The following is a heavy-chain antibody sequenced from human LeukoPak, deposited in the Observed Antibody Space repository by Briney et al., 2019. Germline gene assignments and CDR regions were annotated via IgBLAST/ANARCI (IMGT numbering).Heavy chain of an antibody. CDR2: NYSRGTT. Sequence: PREALLLACAAPGLTVSSNYMTWVRQAPGKGLPTVSVNYSRGTTTYADSVKGRFTISRDNPKNTLYLQMKRLRDEDTAMYYCAREGYEYLGYPFDYWGQGTLVTVSS. CDR1: GLTVSSNY. D-gene: IGHD3-22*01. J-gene: IGHJ4*02. V-gene: IGHV3-53*01. CDR3: AREGYEYLGYPFDY.